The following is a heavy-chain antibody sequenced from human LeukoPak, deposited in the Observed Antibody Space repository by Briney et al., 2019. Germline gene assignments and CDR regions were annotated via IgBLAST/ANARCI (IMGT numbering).Heavy chain of an antibody. D-gene: IGHD3-22*01. CDR1: GFTFSNAW. CDR3: TTDRGPRIVVVTLDY. Sequence: SGGSLRLSCAASGFTFSNAWMSGVRQAPGKGREGVGRIKSKTDGGTTDYAAPVKGRFTISRDDSKNTLYLKINSLKTEDTAVYYCTTDRGPRIVVVTLDYWGQGTLVTVSS. J-gene: IGHJ4*02. CDR2: IKSKTDGGTT. V-gene: IGHV3-15*01.